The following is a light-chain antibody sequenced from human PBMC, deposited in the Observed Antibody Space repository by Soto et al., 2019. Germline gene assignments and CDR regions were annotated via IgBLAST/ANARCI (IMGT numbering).Light chain of an antibody. CDR3: SSYRSSSPCV. CDR1: SSDVGGYNY. CDR2: DVS. Sequence: QSALTQPASVSVSPGQSIAISCTGTSSDVGGYNYVSRYQQHPGKAPKLMVYDVSNRTSGVSNRFSGSKSGNTASLTISGLQAEDEADYYCSSYRSSSPCVFGTGTKLTVL. V-gene: IGLV2-14*01. J-gene: IGLJ1*01.